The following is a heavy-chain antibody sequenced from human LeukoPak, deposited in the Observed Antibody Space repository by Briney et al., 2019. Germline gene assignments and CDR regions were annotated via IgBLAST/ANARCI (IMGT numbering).Heavy chain of an antibody. CDR3: TKGWGDSSGYVDS. CDR1: GFPFSSYA. J-gene: IGHJ4*02. Sequence: QTGGSLRLSCAASGFPFSSYAMNWVRQAPGKGLEWVSIIFGSGDTTYYADSVKGRFTVSRDNSKNMLYLQMNSLRAEDTALYYCTKGWGDSSGYVDSWGQGTLVTVSS. V-gene: IGHV3-23*01. D-gene: IGHD3-22*01. CDR2: IFGSGDTT.